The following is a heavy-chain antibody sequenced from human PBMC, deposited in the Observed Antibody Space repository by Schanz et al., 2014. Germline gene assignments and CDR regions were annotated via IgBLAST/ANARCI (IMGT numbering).Heavy chain of an antibody. CDR3: AKDDTQVNGMDV. CDR1: GFTFSDYG. Sequence: QVQLVESGGGVVQPGRSLRLSCGASGFTFSDYGTHWVRQAPGKGLEWVAFISYDGSFEDYLDSVKGRFTISRDNSKDTVYLQMNSLRAEDTAVYYCAKDDTQVNGMDVWGQGTTVTVSS. CDR2: ISYDGSFE. V-gene: IGHV3-30*18. J-gene: IGHJ6*02.